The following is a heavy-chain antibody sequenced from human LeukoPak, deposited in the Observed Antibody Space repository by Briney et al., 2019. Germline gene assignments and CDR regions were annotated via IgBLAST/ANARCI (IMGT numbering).Heavy chain of an antibody. J-gene: IGHJ3*02. Sequence: PGGSLRLSCAASGFTFSSYEMNWVRQAPGKGLEWVSHISSSGSTIYYADSVKGRFTISRDNAKNSLYLQMNSLRAEDTAVYYCARGRGDFWRGSLFDIWGQGTMVTVSS. CDR2: ISSSGSTI. V-gene: IGHV3-48*03. CDR1: GFTFSSYE. D-gene: IGHD3-3*01. CDR3: ARGRGDFWRGSLFDI.